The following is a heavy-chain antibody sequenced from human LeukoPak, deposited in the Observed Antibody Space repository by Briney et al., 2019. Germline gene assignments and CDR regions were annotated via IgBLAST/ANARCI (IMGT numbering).Heavy chain of an antibody. CDR3: ARALFGLPSDY. D-gene: IGHD3-16*01. V-gene: IGHV3-30*04. J-gene: IGHJ4*02. Sequence: GGSLRLSFAASGFTFSSYAMHWVRQAPGKGLEWVAVISYDGSNKYYADSVKGRFTISRDNSKNTLYLQMNSLRAEDTAVYYCARALFGLPSDYWGQGTLVTVSS. CDR1: GFTFSSYA. CDR2: ISYDGSNK.